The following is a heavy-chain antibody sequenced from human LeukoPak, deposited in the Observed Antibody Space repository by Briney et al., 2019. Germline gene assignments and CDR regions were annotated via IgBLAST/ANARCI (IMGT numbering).Heavy chain of an antibody. CDR2: INPSGGRT. CDR3: ASQTPGYFDWLLSIYYYYGMDV. V-gene: IGHV1-46*01. J-gene: IGHJ6*02. Sequence: ASVKVSCKASGYTFTSYYIHWVRQAAGQGLEWMGIINPSGGRTSYAQKFQGRVTMTRDTSTSTVYLELSSLRSEDTAVYYCASQTPGYFDWLLSIYYYYGMDVWGQGTTVTVSS. D-gene: IGHD3-9*01. CDR1: GYTFTSYY.